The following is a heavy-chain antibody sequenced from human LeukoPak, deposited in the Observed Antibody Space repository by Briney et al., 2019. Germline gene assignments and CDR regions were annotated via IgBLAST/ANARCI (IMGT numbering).Heavy chain of an antibody. CDR1: GFRSTTYW. CDR3: ASGSSGWYRYFDY. CDR2: IYPGDSDT. D-gene: IGHD6-19*01. V-gene: IGHV5-51*01. J-gene: IGHJ4*02. Sequence: GESLKISCKGSGFRSTTYWLAWVRQMPGKGLEWMGIIYPGDSDTRYSPSFQGQVTISADKSIRTAYLQWSSLKASDTAMYYCASGSSGWYRYFDYWGQGTLVTVSS.